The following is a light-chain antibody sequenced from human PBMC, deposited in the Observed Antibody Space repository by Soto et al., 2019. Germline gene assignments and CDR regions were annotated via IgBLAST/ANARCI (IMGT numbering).Light chain of an antibody. Sequence: QSALTQPRSVSGSPGQSVTISCTGTSSDVGGYNYVSWYQQHPGKAPKLMIYDVSKRPSGVPDRFSGSKSGNTASLTISGLQAEDEADYYCCSYAGRYAAVFGRGTKLTVL. CDR2: DVS. CDR3: CSYAGRYAAV. V-gene: IGLV2-11*01. CDR1: SSDVGGYNY. J-gene: IGLJ1*01.